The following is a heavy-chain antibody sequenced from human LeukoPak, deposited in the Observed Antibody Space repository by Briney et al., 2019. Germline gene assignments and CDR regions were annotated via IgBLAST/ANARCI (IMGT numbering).Heavy chain of an antibody. CDR1: GFTFSSYS. J-gene: IGHJ4*02. Sequence: GGSLRLSCAASGFTFSSYSMSWVRQAPGKGLEWVSYISSSSSTIYYADSVEGRFSISRDNAKNSLYLQMNSLRDEDTAVYYCARGHSSGWSTFDYWGQGTLVTVSS. CDR2: ISSSSSTI. D-gene: IGHD6-19*01. CDR3: ARGHSSGWSTFDY. V-gene: IGHV3-48*02.